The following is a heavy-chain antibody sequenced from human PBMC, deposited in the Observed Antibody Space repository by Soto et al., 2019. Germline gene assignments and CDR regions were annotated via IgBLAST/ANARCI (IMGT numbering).Heavy chain of an antibody. CDR2: INAGNGNT. D-gene: IGHD2-15*01. CDR1: GYTFTSYA. J-gene: IGHJ4*02. V-gene: IGHV1-3*01. Sequence: ASVKVSCTASGYTFTSYAMHWVRQAPGQRLEWMGWINAGNGNTKYSQKFQGRVTITRDTSASTAYMELSSLRSEDTAVYYCARDLGWWPWDYWGQGTLVTVSS. CDR3: ARDLGWWPWDY.